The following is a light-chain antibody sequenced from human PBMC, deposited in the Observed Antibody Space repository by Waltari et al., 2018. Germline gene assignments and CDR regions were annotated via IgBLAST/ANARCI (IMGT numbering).Light chain of an antibody. J-gene: IGKJ4*01. CDR3: QQYFSFPPT. CDR2: RAS. Sequence: IVLTQSPDQLAVTLGERATITCTSSQDILYGSNNDNYSTLYQQKPRQPPRVLIYRASTRESGVPYRFSGSGSGTDFTLTISSLQAEDVAVYYCQQYFSFPPTFGGGTKVEIK. V-gene: IGKV4-1*01. CDR1: QDILYGSNNDNY.